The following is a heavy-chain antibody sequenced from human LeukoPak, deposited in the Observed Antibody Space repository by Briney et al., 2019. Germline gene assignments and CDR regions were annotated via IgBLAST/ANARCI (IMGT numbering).Heavy chain of an antibody. D-gene: IGHD5-24*01. CDR2: INHSGST. V-gene: IGHV4-34*01. CDR3: ARVRPGDGYNFFDI. CDR1: GGSFRGYY. Sequence: SETLSLTCAVYGGSFRGYYWSWIRQPPGKGLEWIGEINHSGSTNYNPSLKSRVTISVDTSKNQFSLKLSSVTAADTAVYYCARVRPGDGYNFFDIWGQGTMVTVSS. J-gene: IGHJ3*02.